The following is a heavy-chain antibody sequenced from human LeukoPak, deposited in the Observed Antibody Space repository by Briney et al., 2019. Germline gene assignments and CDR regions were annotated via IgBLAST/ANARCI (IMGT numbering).Heavy chain of an antibody. Sequence: GGSLRLSCAASGFIFSNYGMNWVRQAPGKGLEWVSGISGSGGSTYFADSVKGRFTTSRDNSKSTLYLQMNSLRAEDTAVYYCARAGVPATCAPDYWGQGTLVTVSS. CDR2: ISGSGGST. CDR3: ARAGVPATCAPDY. CDR1: GFIFSNYG. J-gene: IGHJ4*02. V-gene: IGHV3-23*01. D-gene: IGHD3-3*01.